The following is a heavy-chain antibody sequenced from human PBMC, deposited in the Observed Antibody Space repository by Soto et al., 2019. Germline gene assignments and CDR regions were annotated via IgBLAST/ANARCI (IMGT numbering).Heavy chain of an antibody. CDR2: IHYSGST. CDR1: GDSINSGDYY. J-gene: IGHJ4*02. V-gene: IGHV4-30-4*01. Sequence: TSETLSLTCTVSGDSINSGDYYWSWIRQPPGKGLEWIGYIHYSGSTSYNPSLRSRVTISLDTSKNQFSLKLTSVTAADTAVFYCAREDSDILTGYYFDYWGQGTLVTV. CDR3: AREDSDILTGYYFDY. D-gene: IGHD3-9*01.